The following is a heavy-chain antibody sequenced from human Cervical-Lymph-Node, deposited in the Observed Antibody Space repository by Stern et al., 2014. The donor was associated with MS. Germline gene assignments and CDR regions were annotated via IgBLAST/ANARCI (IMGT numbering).Heavy chain of an antibody. V-gene: IGHV1-2*02. Sequence: QDQLVQSGAEVKKPGDSVKVSCKASGYTFSDYYIYWVRQAPGHGLEWMGWINSNRGGTNYAQKFQGRVTMARDTSTSTAFMEMRRLSSDDTAVYYCARKIGREGEYHYGMDVWGQGTTVTVSS. CDR1: GYTFSDYY. CDR2: INSNRGGT. CDR3: ARKIGREGEYHYGMDV. D-gene: IGHD3-16*01. J-gene: IGHJ6*02.